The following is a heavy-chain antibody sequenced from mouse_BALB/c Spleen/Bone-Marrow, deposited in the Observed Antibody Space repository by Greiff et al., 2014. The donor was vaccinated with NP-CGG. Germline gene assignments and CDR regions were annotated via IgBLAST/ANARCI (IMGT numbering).Heavy chain of an antibody. CDR3: AKRGAYGNFWFAY. V-gene: IGHV5-6-5*01. J-gene: IGHJ3*01. CDR2: ISSGGST. Sequence: VQLKESGGGLVKPGGSLKLSCAASGFTFSSYAMSWVRQTPEKRLEWVASISSGGSTYYPDSVKGRFTISRDNARNILYLQMSSLRSEDTAVYYCAKRGAYGNFWFAYWGQGTLVTVSA. CDR1: GFTFSSYA. D-gene: IGHD2-10*02.